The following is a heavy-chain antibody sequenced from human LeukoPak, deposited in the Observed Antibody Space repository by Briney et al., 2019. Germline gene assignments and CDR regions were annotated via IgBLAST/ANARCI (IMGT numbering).Heavy chain of an antibody. J-gene: IGHJ4*02. CDR2: IIPIFGTA. D-gene: IGHD3-22*01. Sequence: ASVKVSCKASGGTFSSYAISWVRQAPGQGLEWMGGIIPIFGTANYAQKFQGRVTITADESTSTAYMELSSLRPEDTAVYYCARDRDDYYDSSGQTLGPFDYWGQGTLVTVSS. CDR1: GGTFSSYA. CDR3: ARDRDDYYDSSGQTLGPFDY. V-gene: IGHV1-69*13.